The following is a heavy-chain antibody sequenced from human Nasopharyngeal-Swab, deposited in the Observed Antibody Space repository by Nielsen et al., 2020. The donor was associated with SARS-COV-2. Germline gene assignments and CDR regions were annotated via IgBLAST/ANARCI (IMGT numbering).Heavy chain of an antibody. J-gene: IGHJ5*02. CDR1: GFTFDDYA. V-gene: IGHV3-9*01. Sequence: SLKISCVASGFTFDDYAMHWVRQAPGKGLEWVSGISWNSGSIGYADSVKGRFTISRDNAKNSLYLQMNSLRAEDTALYYCAKGSSWEAYNWFDPWGQGTLVTVSS. D-gene: IGHD1-26*01. CDR2: ISWNSGSI. CDR3: AKGSSWEAYNWFDP.